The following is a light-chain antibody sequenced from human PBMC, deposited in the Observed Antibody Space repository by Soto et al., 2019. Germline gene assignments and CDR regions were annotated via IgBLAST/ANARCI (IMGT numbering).Light chain of an antibody. CDR1: QSISSY. CDR2: AAS. Sequence: DIQMTQSPSSLSASVGDRVTITCRASQSISSYLNWYQQKPGKAPKRLIYAASSLQSGVPSRFSGSGSGTDFTLTISSLQPEDFATYYCQQSYSTLLWTFGQGTKVEIK. V-gene: IGKV1-39*01. J-gene: IGKJ1*01. CDR3: QQSYSTLLWT.